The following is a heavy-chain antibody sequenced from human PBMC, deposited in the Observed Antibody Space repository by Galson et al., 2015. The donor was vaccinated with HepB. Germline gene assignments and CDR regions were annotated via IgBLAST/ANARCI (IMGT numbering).Heavy chain of an antibody. D-gene: IGHD3-22*01. CDR3: ATIDGYNSSGYFDY. J-gene: IGHJ4*02. V-gene: IGHV1-69-2*01. Sequence: VKVSCKVSGYTFTDYHMHWVQQAPGKGLEWMGLVDPEDGETIYAEKFQGRVTITADTSTDTAYMELSSLRSEDTAVYYCATIDGYNSSGYFDYWGQGTLVTVSS. CDR2: VDPEDGET. CDR1: GYTFTDYH.